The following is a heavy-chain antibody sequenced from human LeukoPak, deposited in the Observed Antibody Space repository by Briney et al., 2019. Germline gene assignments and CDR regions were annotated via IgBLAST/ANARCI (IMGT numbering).Heavy chain of an antibody. D-gene: IGHD5-24*01. J-gene: IGHJ5*02. CDR2: ISSSSSYI. CDR3: ARGTRDGYTTNWFDP. CDR1: GFIFSTYS. Sequence: GGFPRLSCAASGFIFSTYSMNWVRQAPGKGLEWVSSISSSSSYIYYADSVKGRFTISRDNTKNSLYLQMNSLRDEDTAVYYCARGTRDGYTTNWFDPWGQGTLVTVSS. V-gene: IGHV3-21*01.